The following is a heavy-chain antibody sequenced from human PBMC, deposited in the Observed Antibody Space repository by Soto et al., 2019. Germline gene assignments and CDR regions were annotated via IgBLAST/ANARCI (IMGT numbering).Heavy chain of an antibody. Sequence: LRLSCAASGFTFSSYGMHWVRQAPGKGLEWVAVIWYDGSNKYYADSVKGRFTISRDNSKNTLYLQMNSLRAEDTAVYYCARDRGSSGWYVDYWGQGTLVTVSS. V-gene: IGHV3-33*01. J-gene: IGHJ4*02. CDR2: IWYDGSNK. CDR1: GFTFSSYG. CDR3: ARDRGSSGWYVDY. D-gene: IGHD6-19*01.